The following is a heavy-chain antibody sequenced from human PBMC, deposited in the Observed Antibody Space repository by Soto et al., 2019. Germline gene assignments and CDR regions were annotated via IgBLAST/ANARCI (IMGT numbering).Heavy chain of an antibody. CDR1: GGSISSSSNH. CDR2: IYYSENT. J-gene: IGHJ4*02. V-gene: IGHV4-39*01. Sequence: SETLSLTCTVSGGSISSSSNHWGWIRQPPGKGLEWIGNIYYSENTYYNPSLKSRVTISVDTSKNQFSLKLSSVTAADTAVYYCAIIMDYYDSSGYYLVPFFDYWGQGTLVTVSS. D-gene: IGHD3-22*01. CDR3: AIIMDYYDSSGYYLVPFFDY.